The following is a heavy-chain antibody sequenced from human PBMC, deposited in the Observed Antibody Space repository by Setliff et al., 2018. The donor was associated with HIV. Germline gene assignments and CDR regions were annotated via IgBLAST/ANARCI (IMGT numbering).Heavy chain of an antibody. J-gene: IGHJ4*02. D-gene: IGHD4-17*01. CDR3: AREIYGGNSRPFDY. CDR2: IYYSGST. V-gene: IGHV4-31*03. Sequence: SETLSLTCTVSGGSISSGGYYWSWIRQHPGKGLEWIGYIYYSGSTYYNPSLKSRVTISGDTSKNQFSLKLSSVTAADTAVYYCAREIYGGNSRPFDYWGQGILVTVSS. CDR1: GGSISSGGYY.